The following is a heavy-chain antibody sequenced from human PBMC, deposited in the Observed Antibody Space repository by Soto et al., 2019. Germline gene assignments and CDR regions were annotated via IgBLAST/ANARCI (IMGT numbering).Heavy chain of an antibody. Sequence: SETLSLTCSGSGLSITTGGFYWAWIRQQPGKGLEWIGHLYFSSTTYFNPSLGGRVSMSVDASKNQISLRLESVTAADTAVYYCXRERQIAPGLPRNLLDVWGHGILVTVSS. CDR2: LYFSSTT. V-gene: IGHV4-31*03. CDR3: XRERQIAPGLPRNLLDV. CDR1: GLSITTGGFY. D-gene: IGHD2-21*01. J-gene: IGHJ4*01.